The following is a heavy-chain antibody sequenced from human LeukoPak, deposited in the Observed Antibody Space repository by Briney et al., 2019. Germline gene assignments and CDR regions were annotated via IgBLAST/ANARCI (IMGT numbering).Heavy chain of an antibody. CDR2: ISGSGGAT. J-gene: IGHJ4*02. Sequence: GGSLRLSRAASGFTFSLFAMHWVRQAPGKGLEWVSAISGSGGATYHADADSVKGRFTISRDNSKNALYLQINNLRAEDTAVYYCAKDGYNYDSSGHFDYWGQETLVTVSS. D-gene: IGHD3-22*01. CDR3: AKDGYNYDSSGHFDY. V-gene: IGHV3-23*01. CDR1: GFTFSLFA.